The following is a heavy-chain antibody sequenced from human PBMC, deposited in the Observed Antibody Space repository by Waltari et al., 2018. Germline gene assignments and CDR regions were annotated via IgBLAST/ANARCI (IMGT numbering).Heavy chain of an antibody. CDR1: RYAFNNDI. V-gene: IGHV3-30-3*01. D-gene: IGHD2-15*01. J-gene: IGHJ4*02. Sequence: LVESGGDVVQSGRSLRLSCASSRYAFNNDIMHWVRQAPGKGLEWVSAMSYDGYSRYYADSVKGRFTISRDDSLKTVYLQLDSLRVEDTAVYYCAREGYTSGRAGNFDYWGQGTLVTVSS. CDR2: MSYDGYSR. CDR3: AREGYTSGRAGNFDY.